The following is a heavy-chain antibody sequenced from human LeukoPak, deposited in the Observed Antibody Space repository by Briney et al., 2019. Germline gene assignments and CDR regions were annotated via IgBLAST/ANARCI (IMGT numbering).Heavy chain of an antibody. J-gene: IGHJ4*02. CDR3: ARHGTISSESYFDY. Sequence: KPSETLSLTCSVSGGSVSSYYWSWIRQSPGKGLEWIGYIHNSGRTNYNPSLKSRVTGFVGTSKNQVSLRLSSVTAADTAVYYCARHGTISSESYFDYWGQGALVTVSS. V-gene: IGHV4-59*08. CDR1: GGSVSSYY. CDR2: IHNSGRT. D-gene: IGHD1-14*01.